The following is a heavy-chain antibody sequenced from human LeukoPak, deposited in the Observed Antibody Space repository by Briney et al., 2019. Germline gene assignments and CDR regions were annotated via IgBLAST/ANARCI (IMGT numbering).Heavy chain of an antibody. D-gene: IGHD3-22*01. CDR3: AREYYYDSSGYLDY. Sequence: GGSLRLSCAASGFTFSDYYMSWIRQAPGKGLEWVSYISSSSSYTNYADSVKGRFTTSRDNAKNTLYLQMNSLRAEDTAVYYCAREYYYDSSGYLDYWGQGTLVTVSS. J-gene: IGHJ4*02. CDR1: GFTFSDYY. V-gene: IGHV3-11*05. CDR2: ISSSSSYT.